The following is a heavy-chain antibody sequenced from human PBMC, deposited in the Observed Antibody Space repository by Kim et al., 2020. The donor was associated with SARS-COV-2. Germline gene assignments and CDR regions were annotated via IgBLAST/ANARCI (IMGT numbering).Heavy chain of an antibody. CDR3: AKATGPYVGEICYYYYF. CDR2: ISPDGNDI. Sequence: GGSLRLSCAASGFTFNNYTMHWVRQAPGKGLEWVALISPDGNDIHYADSVKGRFSVSRDNSKNTLYLEMNTLRPDDTGLYHCAKATGPYVGEICYYYYF. CDR1: GFTFNNYT. D-gene: IGHD1-26*01. V-gene: IGHV3-30-3*01. J-gene: IGHJ6*03.